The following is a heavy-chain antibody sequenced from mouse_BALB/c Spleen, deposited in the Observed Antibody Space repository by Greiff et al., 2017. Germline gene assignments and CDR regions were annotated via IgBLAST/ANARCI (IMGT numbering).Heavy chain of an antibody. CDR1: GFSLTSYD. D-gene: IGHD2-10*02. Sequence: QVQLQQSGPGLVQPSQSLSITCTVSGFSLTSYDVHWVRQSPGKGLEWLGLICSGGSTDYNASFISRLSISKDNSKSHVFFKMNSLQANDTAIYYCARSMVTTYYYAMDYWGQGTSVTVSS. CDR2: ICSGGST. CDR3: ARSMVTTYYYAMDY. V-gene: IGHV2-2*02. J-gene: IGHJ4*01.